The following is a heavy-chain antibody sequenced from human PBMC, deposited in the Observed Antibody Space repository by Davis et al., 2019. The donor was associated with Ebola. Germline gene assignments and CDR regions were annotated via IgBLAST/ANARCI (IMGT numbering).Heavy chain of an antibody. D-gene: IGHD7-27*01. Sequence: GGSLRLSCEASGFTFSSYWMHWVRQAPGKGLEWVSFISSTSTYIYYADSVKGRFTISRDNAKNSLYLQVNSLRADDTAVYYCVRDQAVTGAYGVDVWGQGTTVTVSS. CDR2: ISSTSTYI. CDR1: GFTFSSYW. CDR3: VRDQAVTGAYGVDV. J-gene: IGHJ6*02. V-gene: IGHV3-21*01.